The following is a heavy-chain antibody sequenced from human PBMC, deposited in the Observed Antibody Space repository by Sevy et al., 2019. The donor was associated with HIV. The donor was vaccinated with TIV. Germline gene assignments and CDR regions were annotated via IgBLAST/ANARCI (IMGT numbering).Heavy chain of an antibody. J-gene: IGHJ4*02. CDR3: AREGCSKPHDY. CDR1: GFTFSSYA. CDR2: FSFGCGKI. D-gene: IGHD3-10*02. Sequence: GGSLRLSCAASGFTFSSYAMSWVRQAPGKGLEWVSTFSFGCGKINYANSVKGRFTISRDNSKNTLYLQMPSLRADDTAVYYCAREGCSKPHDYWGQGTLVTVSS. V-gene: IGHV3-23*01.